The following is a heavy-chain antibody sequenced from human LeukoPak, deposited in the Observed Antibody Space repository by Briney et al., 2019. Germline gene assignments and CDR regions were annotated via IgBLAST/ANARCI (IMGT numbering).Heavy chain of an antibody. CDR3: AAGEGYCSSTSCYNFDY. D-gene: IGHD2-2*02. V-gene: IGHV1-2*06. J-gene: IGHJ4*02. CDR1: GYTFTGYY. Sequence: ASVKVSCKASGYTFTGYYVHWVRQAPGQGLEWLGRINPNSGDTNYAQKFQGRVTMTRDTSISTAYMELSRLTSDGTAVYYCAAGEGYCSSTSCYNFDYWGQGTLVTVSS. CDR2: INPNSGDT.